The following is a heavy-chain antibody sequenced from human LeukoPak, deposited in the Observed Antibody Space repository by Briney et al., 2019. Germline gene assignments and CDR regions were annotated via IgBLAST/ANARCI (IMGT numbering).Heavy chain of an antibody. CDR1: GFTFSSYS. CDR2: ISSSSSYI. CDR3: ATVGVGAVFDY. Sequence: GGSLRLSCAASGFTFSSYSMNWVRQAPGKGLEWVSSISSSSSYIYYADSVKGRFTISRDNAKNSLYLQMNSLRAEDTTVYYCATVGVGAVFDYWGQGTLVTVSS. V-gene: IGHV3-21*01. J-gene: IGHJ4*01. D-gene: IGHD1-26*01.